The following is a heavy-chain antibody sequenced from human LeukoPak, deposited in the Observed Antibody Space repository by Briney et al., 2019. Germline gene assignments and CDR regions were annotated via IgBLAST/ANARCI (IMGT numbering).Heavy chain of an antibody. D-gene: IGHD6-13*01. CDR3: ARTREQQLALFDY. J-gene: IGHJ4*02. CDR2: IYYSGST. V-gene: IGHV4-39*07. CDR1: GGSISSSSYY. Sequence: ASETLSLTCTVSGGSISSSSYYWGWIRQPPGKGLEWIGSIYYSGSTYYNPSLKSRVTISVDTSKNQFSLKLSSVTAADTAVYYCARTREQQLALFDYWGQGTLVTVSS.